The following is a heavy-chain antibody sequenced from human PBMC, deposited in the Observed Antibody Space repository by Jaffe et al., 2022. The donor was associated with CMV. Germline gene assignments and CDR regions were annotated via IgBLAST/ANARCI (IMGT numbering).Heavy chain of an antibody. CDR2: ISYDGSNK. J-gene: IGHJ4*02. CDR3: AKDWGYSGYDYSDY. CDR1: GFTFSSYG. V-gene: IGHV3-30*18. D-gene: IGHD5-12*01. Sequence: QVQLVESGGGVVQPGRSLRLSCAASGFTFSSYGMHWVRQAPGKGLEWVAVISYDGSNKYYADSVKGRFTISRDNSKNTLYLQMNSLRAEDTAVYYCAKDWGYSGYDYSDYWGQGTLVTVSS.